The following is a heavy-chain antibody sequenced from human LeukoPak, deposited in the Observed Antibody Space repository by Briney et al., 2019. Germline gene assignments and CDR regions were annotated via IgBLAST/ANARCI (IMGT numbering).Heavy chain of an antibody. D-gene: IGHD6-13*01. J-gene: IGHJ4*02. V-gene: IGHV1-58*01. CDR3: AAGLGIAAAEDY. CDR1: GFTFTSSA. CDR2: IVVGSGNT. Sequence: SVKVSCKASGFTFTSSAVQWVRQARGQRLEWIGWIVVGSGNTNYAQKFQERVTITRDMSTSTAYMEQSSLRSEDTAVYYCAAGLGIAAAEDYWGQGTLVTVSS.